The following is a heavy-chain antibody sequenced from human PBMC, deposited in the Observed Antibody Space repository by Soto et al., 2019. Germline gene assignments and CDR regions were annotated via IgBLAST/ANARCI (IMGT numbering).Heavy chain of an antibody. CDR1: GGSIANGGYY. J-gene: IGHJ6*02. CDR2: IYYSGST. CDR3: ARDPLFYDSGGYYDGRPYGMDV. D-gene: IGHD3-22*01. V-gene: IGHV4-31*03. Sequence: SETLSLTCTVSGGSIANGGYYWSWIRQHPGKGLEWIGYIYYSGSTYYNPSLKSRVIISLDTSENQFSLRLSSVTAADTAVYYCARDPLFYDSGGYYDGRPYGMDVWGQGTTVTVSS.